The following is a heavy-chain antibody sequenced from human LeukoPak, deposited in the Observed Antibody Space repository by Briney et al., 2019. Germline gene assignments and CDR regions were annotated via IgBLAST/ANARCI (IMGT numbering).Heavy chain of an antibody. CDR1: GFTFSSYE. J-gene: IGHJ4*02. CDR3: ARVEQQLVRGY. D-gene: IGHD6-13*01. V-gene: IGHV3-48*03. CDR2: ISGSGSSR. Sequence: GGSLRLSCSASGFTFSSYEMNRLPQAPGQGRKWVSYISGSGSSRYYADSVKGRFTISRDNTRNSLYLQMDSLRAEDTSLYYCARVEQQLVRGYWGQGTLVTVSS.